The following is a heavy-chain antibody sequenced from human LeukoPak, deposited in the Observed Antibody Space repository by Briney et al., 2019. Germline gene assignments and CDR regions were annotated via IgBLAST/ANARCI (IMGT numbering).Heavy chain of an antibody. D-gene: IGHD3-10*01. CDR1: GYTFTSYG. J-gene: IGHJ4*02. CDR3: ARSPSVRGVIIPLLDY. CDR2: ISAYNGNT. V-gene: IGHV1-18*01. Sequence: ASVKVSCKASGYTFTSYGISWVRQAPGQGLEWMGWISAYNGNTNYAQRPQGRVTMTTDTSTSTAYMELRSLRSDDTAVYYCARSPSVRGVIIPLLDYWGQGTLVTVSS.